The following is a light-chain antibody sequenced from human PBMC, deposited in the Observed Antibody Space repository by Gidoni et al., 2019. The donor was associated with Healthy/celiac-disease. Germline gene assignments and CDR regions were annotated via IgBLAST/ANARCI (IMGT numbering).Light chain of an antibody. Sequence: EIAMTQSPATLSVSPGERATLSCQARQSVSSHLAWYQQKPGQAPRLLIYGASTRATGIPARFSGSGSGTEFTLTISSLQSEDFAVYYCQQYNNWPYTFGQGTKLEIK. V-gene: IGKV3-15*01. J-gene: IGKJ2*01. CDR3: QQYNNWPYT. CDR2: GAS. CDR1: QSVSSH.